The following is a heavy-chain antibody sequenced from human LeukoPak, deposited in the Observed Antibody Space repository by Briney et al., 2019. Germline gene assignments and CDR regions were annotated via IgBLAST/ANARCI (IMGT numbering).Heavy chain of an antibody. J-gene: IGHJ4*02. CDR3: ARGGYSYGYDDDFDY. CDR2: IYNSGRT. CDR1: NGSISSYY. D-gene: IGHD5-18*01. V-gene: IGHV4-59*01. Sequence: AETLSLSCTVSNGSISSYYWSWVRQPPGKGLEWIWYIYNSGRTKYYAYPKSGVSTSVDTAKNQFSLRLSYVTAADTAVYYCARGGYSYGYDDDFDYWGQGTLVTVSS.